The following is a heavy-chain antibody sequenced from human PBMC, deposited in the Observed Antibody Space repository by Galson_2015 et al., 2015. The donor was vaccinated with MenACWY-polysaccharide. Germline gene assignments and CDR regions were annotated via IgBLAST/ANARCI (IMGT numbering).Heavy chain of an antibody. Sequence: SLRLSCAASGFTFTSYAMSWVRQAPGKGLEWVSAIRRSGTNTYYVDSVKGRFTISRDNSKNTLYLQMNSLRVEDTAVYYCAKDSTDFWSVAGRFDHWGQGTLVTVSS. CDR2: IRRSGTNT. D-gene: IGHD3-3*01. V-gene: IGHV3-23*01. CDR1: GFTFTSYA. J-gene: IGHJ5*02. CDR3: AKDSTDFWSVAGRFDH.